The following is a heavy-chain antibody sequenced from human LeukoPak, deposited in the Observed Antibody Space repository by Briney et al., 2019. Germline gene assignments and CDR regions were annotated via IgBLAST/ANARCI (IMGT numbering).Heavy chain of an antibody. D-gene: IGHD3-10*01. V-gene: IGHV3-48*03. CDR3: ARVGIWFGELSRLYYYYMDV. Sequence: PGGSLRLSCAASGFTFSSYEMNWVRQAPGKGLEWVSYISSSGSTIYYADSVKGRFTISRDNAKNSLYLQMNSLRAEDTAVYYCARVGIWFGELSRLYYYYMDVWGKGTTVTVSS. J-gene: IGHJ6*03. CDR2: ISSSGSTI. CDR1: GFTFSSYE.